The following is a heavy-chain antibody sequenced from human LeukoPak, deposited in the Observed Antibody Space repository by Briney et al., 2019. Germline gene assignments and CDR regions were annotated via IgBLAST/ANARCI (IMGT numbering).Heavy chain of an antibody. D-gene: IGHD3-22*01. V-gene: IGHV4-39*01. J-gene: IGHJ4*02. CDR3: ASLNRYYDSSGYPFDY. CDR2: IYYSGST. Sequence: PSETLSLTCTVSGGSISSSSYYWGWIRQPPGKGLEWIGSIYYSGSTYYKPSLKSRVTISVDTSKNQFSLKLSSVTAADTAVYYCASLNRYYDSSGYPFDYWGQGTLVTVSS. CDR1: GGSISSSSYY.